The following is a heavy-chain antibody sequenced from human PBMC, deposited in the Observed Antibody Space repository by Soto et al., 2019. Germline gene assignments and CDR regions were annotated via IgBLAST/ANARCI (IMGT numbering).Heavy chain of an antibody. J-gene: IGHJ6*03. CDR3: ARRRYSDLNMDV. CDR2: IYYSGST. Sequence: PSETLSLTCTVSGGSSSRYYWSWIRQPPGKGLEWIGHIYYSGSTNYNPSLKSRVTISVDTSKNQFSLKLSSVTAADTAVYYCARRRYSDLNMDVWGKGTTVTVSS. V-gene: IGHV4-59*08. D-gene: IGHD1-20*01. CDR1: GGSSSRYY.